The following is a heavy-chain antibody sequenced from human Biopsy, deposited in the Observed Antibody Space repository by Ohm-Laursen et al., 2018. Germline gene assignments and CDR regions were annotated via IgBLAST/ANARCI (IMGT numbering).Heavy chain of an antibody. CDR3: AATSTLYYYYAMDV. Sequence: SVKVSCNASGFTFSSSAVQWVRQARGQRLEWIGWMVVGSGHTNYAQKFQERVTINRDMSTSTAYMELTSLRSEETAVYFCAATSTLYYYYAMDVWDQGTTITVSS. CDR1: GFTFSSSA. J-gene: IGHJ6*02. V-gene: IGHV1-58*01. CDR2: MVVGSGHT.